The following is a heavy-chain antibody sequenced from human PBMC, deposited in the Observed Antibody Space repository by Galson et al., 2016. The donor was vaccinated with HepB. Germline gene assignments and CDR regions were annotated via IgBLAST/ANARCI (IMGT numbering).Heavy chain of an antibody. V-gene: IGHV4-34*01. D-gene: IGHD3-10*01. J-gene: IGHJ6*02. CDR2: ITHNGDI. Sequence: QAPERGLEWVGEITHNGDINYNPSLESRVTISRDTSKNQVSLSLNSVTATDTAVYFCARGRVESRLDMVRGRLVSGWNYYPVDVWGQGTTVTVSS. CDR3: ARGRVESRLDMVRGRLVSGWNYYPVDV.